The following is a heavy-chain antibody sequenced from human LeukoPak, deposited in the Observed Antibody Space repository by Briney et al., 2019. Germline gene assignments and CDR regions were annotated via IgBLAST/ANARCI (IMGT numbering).Heavy chain of an antibody. J-gene: IGHJ4*02. CDR3: AIDRFVLRYFRWLFY. CDR2: FDPENGET. Sequence: ASVKVSCKVSGYIFTELSIHWARQTPGKGLEWMGGFDPENGETIYAQKFQGRVTMTEDTSTDTAYMELSSLRSEDTAVYYCAIDRFVLRYFRWLFYWGQGTLVTVSS. V-gene: IGHV1-24*01. CDR1: GYIFTELS. D-gene: IGHD3-9*01.